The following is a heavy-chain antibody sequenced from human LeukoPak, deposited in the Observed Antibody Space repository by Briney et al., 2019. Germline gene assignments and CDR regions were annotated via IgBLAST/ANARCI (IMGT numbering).Heavy chain of an antibody. V-gene: IGHV1-46*01. CDR3: AREMATSSFDY. CDR2: INPSGGST. CDR1: GYTFTSFH. Sequence: GASVKVSCKASGYTFTSFHMHWVRQAPGQGLEWMGIINPSGGSTSYAQKFQGRVIMTRDTSTRVYMELSSLRSEDTAVYYCAREMATSSFDYWGQGTLVTVSS. D-gene: IGHD5-24*01. J-gene: IGHJ4*02.